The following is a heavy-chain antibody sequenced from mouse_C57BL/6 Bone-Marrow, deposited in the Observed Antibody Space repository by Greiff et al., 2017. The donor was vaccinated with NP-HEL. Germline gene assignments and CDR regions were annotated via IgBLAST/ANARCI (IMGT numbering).Heavy chain of an antibody. CDR1: GYAFSSSW. V-gene: IGHV1-82*01. CDR2: IYPGDGDT. J-gene: IGHJ1*03. CDR3: AVYYGNFYWYFDV. D-gene: IGHD2-1*01. Sequence: QVQLQQSGPELVKPGASVKISCKASGYAFSSSWMNWVKQRPGKGLEWIGRIYPGDGDTTYNGQFKGKATLTADKSSSTAYMQLSSLTSEDSAVYFCAVYYGNFYWYFDVWGTGTTVTVSS.